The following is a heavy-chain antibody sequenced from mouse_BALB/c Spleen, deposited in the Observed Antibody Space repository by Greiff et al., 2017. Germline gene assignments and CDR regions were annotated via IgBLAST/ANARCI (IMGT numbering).Heavy chain of an antibody. Sequence: VKLVESGAELVRPGVSVKISCKGSGYTFTDYAMHWVKQSHAKSLEWIGVISTYYGDASYNQKFKGKATMTVDKSSSTAYMELARLTSEDSAIYYCARGGNYHDYWGQGTTLTVSS. J-gene: IGHJ2*01. CDR2: ISTYYGDA. CDR1: GYTFTDYA. CDR3: ARGGNYHDY. V-gene: IGHV1S137*01.